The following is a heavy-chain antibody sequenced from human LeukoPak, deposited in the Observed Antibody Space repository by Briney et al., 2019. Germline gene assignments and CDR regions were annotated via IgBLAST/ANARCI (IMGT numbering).Heavy chain of an antibody. CDR3: ARETPYDFWSGFPRSVDY. J-gene: IGHJ4*02. V-gene: IGHV7-4-1*02. Sequence: ASVKVSCKASGYTFISYSMNWVRQAPGQGLEWMGWINTNTGNPTYAQGFTGRFVFSLDTSVSTAYLQISSLKAEDTAVYYCARETPYDFWSGFPRSVDYWGQGTLVTVSS. CDR1: GYTFISYS. CDR2: INTNTGNP. D-gene: IGHD3-3*01.